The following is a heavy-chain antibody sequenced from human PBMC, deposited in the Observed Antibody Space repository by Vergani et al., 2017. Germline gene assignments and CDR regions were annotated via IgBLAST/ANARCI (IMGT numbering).Heavy chain of an antibody. CDR2: SRNKANSYST. CDR3: TSCLTYSSSRYDAFDI. J-gene: IGHJ3*02. Sequence: EVQLVESGGGLVQPGGSLRVSYAASGFSFSDHYIDWVRQAPGKGLEWVGRSRNKANSYSTEYAASVKGRFTISRDESRNSLYLQMNSLRTEDTAVYYCTSCLTYSSSRYDAFDIWGQGAMVTVSA. V-gene: IGHV3-72*01. CDR1: GFSFSDHY. D-gene: IGHD6-13*01.